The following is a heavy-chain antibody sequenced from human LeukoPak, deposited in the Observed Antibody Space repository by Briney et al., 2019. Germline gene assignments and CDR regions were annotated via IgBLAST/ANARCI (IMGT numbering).Heavy chain of an antibody. CDR3: ARLASGSYGPLTPLDY. D-gene: IGHD1-26*01. CDR1: GGSISSYY. J-gene: IGHJ4*02. Sequence: SETLSLTCTVPGGSISSYYWSCVRQPPGKGLEWIGDIYYSGSTNYNPSLKSRVTISVDTSKNQFSLRLSSVTAADTAVYYSARLASGSYGPLTPLDYWGQGTLVTVSS. CDR2: IYYSGST. V-gene: IGHV4-59*08.